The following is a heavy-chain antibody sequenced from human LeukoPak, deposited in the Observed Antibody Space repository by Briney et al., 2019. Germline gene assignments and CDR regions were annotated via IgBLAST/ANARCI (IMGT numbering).Heavy chain of an antibody. J-gene: IGHJ4*02. CDR3: AKGNYGDYGFDY. V-gene: IGHV3-23*01. CDR1: GLTFSSYA. CDR2: VSGSGGNT. Sequence: PGGSLRLSCAASGLTFSSYAMSWVRQAPGKGLGWVSIVSGSGGNTYYADSVKGRFTISRDNSKNTLFLQMNSLRAEDTAVYYCAKGNYGDYGFDYWGQGTLVAVSS. D-gene: IGHD4-17*01.